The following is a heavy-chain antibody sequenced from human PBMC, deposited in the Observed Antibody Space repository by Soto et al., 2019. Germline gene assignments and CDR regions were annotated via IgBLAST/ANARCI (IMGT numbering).Heavy chain of an antibody. D-gene: IGHD3-10*01. J-gene: IGHJ4*02. CDR3: AKRSRITMVRGLIDY. CDR1: GFTFSSYA. CDR2: ISGSGGST. Sequence: GSLRLSCAASGFTFSSYAMSWVRQAPGKGLEWVSAISGSGGSTYYADSVRGRFTISRDTSKNTLYLQMNSLRAEDTAVYYCAKRSRITMVRGLIDYWGQGTLVTVSS. V-gene: IGHV3-23*01.